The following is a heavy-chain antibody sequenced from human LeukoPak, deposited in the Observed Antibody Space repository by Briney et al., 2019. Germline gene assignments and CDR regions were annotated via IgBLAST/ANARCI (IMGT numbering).Heavy chain of an antibody. CDR1: GFTFSSYA. CDR3: ARDPSFQWELHYYFDY. CDR2: ISYDGSNK. Sequence: GGSLRLSCAASGFTFSSYAMHWVRQALGKGLEWVAVISYDGSNKYYADSVRGRFTISRDNSKNTLYLQMNSLRAEDTAVYYCARDPSFQWELHYYFDYWGQGTLVTVSS. D-gene: IGHD1-26*01. J-gene: IGHJ4*02. V-gene: IGHV3-30*04.